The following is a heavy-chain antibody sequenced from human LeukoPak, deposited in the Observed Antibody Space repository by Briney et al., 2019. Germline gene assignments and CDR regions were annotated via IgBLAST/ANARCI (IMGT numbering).Heavy chain of an antibody. D-gene: IGHD3-10*01. CDR2: IAWNSGNT. V-gene: IGHV3-9*01. Sequence: GRSLRLSCAASGFTFDNYAMHWVRQAPGKGLEWVSGIAWNSGNTGFADSVKGRFTISRDNAENSLYLQMNSLTPEDTAFYFCAKDMNSYGSGSTYNPWGPFDSWGQGTLVTVSS. J-gene: IGHJ4*02. CDR3: AKDMNSYGSGSTYNPWGPFDS. CDR1: GFTFDNYA.